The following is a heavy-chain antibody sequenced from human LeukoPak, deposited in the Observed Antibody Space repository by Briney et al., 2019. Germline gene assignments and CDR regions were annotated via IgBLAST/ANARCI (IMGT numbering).Heavy chain of an antibody. Sequence: PGGSLRLSCAASGFTFDDYAMHWVRQAPGKGLEWVSGISWNSGSIGYADSVKGRFTISRDNSKNTLYLQMGSLRAEDMAVYYCARPYYDIWSAYVYWGQGTLVTVSS. CDR2: ISWNSGSI. J-gene: IGHJ4*02. CDR3: ARPYYDIWSAYVY. V-gene: IGHV3-9*03. D-gene: IGHD3-3*01. CDR1: GFTFDDYA.